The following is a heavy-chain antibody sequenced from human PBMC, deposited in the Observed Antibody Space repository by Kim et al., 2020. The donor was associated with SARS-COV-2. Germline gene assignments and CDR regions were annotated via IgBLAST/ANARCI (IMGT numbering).Heavy chain of an antibody. CDR1: GFTFSSYA. CDR3: AGPYSSSSFALRY. V-gene: IGHV3-30-3*01. D-gene: IGHD6-6*01. CDR2: ISYDGSNK. Sequence: GGSLRLSCAASGFTFSSYAMHWVRQAPGKGLEWVAVISYDGSNKYYADSVKGRFTISRDNSKNTLYLQMNSLRAEDTAVYYCAGPYSSSSFALRYWGQGTLVTVSS. J-gene: IGHJ4*02.